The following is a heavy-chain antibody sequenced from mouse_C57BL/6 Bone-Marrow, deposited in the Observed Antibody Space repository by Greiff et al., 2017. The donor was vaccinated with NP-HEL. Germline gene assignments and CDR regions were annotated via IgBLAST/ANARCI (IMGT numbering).Heavy chain of an antibody. CDR1: GYTFTSYW. Sequence: QVQLQQPGAELVKPGASVKLSCKASGYTFTSYWMHWVKQRPGQGLEWIGMIHPNSGSTNYNEKFKSKATLTVDKSSGTAYMQLSSLTSEDSAVYYCAINWAWFAYWGQGTLVTVSA. V-gene: IGHV1-64*01. D-gene: IGHD4-1*01. CDR2: IHPNSGST. J-gene: IGHJ3*01. CDR3: AINWAWFAY.